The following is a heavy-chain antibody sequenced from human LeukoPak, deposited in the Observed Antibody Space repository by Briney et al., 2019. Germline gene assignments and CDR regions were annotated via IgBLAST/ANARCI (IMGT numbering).Heavy chain of an antibody. J-gene: IGHJ4*02. V-gene: IGHV1-2*02. CDR3: ARSGDPSSGYYY. D-gene: IGHD3-22*01. Sequence: GSSVKVSCKASGYTFTGYYMHWVRQAPGQGLEWMGWINPNSGGTNYAQKFQVRVTMTSDTSISTAYMELSRLRSDDTAVYYCARSGDPSSGYYYWGQGTLVTVSS. CDR2: INPNSGGT. CDR1: GYTFTGYY.